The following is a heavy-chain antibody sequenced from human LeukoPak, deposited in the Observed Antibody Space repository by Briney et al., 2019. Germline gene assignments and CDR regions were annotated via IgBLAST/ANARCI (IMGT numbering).Heavy chain of an antibody. J-gene: IGHJ4*02. CDR2: INPNNGDT. V-gene: IGHV1-2*02. Sequence: GASVKVSCKASGYIFTTYFIHWVRQAPGQGLEWMGLINPNNGDTNYVQKFQGRVTMTRDTSISIAYMELTRLRSDDTAVYYCAREGGYDILTGYQDYWGQGTLVTVSS. CDR3: AREGGYDILTGYQDY. CDR1: GYIFTTYF. D-gene: IGHD3-9*01.